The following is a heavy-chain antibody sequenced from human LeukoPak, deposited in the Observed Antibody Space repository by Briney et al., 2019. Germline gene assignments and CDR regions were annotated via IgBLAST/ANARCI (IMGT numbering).Heavy chain of an antibody. V-gene: IGHV5-51*01. CDR3: ARFGYSSSWEPQYYFDY. Sequence: GESLKISCKGSGYSFTSYWIGWVRQMPGKGLEWMGIIYPGDSDTRYSPSFQGQVTISADKSISTAYLQWSSLKALDTAMYYCARFGYSSSWEPQYYFDYWGQGTLVTVSS. CDR1: GYSFTSYW. CDR2: IYPGDSDT. D-gene: IGHD6-13*01. J-gene: IGHJ4*02.